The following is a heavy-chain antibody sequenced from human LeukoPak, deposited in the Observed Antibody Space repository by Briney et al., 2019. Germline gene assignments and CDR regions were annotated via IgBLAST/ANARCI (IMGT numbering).Heavy chain of an antibody. Sequence: PSETLSLTCTVSGGSISSYYWSWIRQPPGKGLEWIGYIYYSGSTNYNPSLKSRVTISVDTSKNQFSLELSSVTAADTAVYYCARRPPVGYYGMDVWGQGTTVTVSS. CDR3: ARRPPVGYYGMDV. CDR1: GGSISSYY. CDR2: IYYSGST. V-gene: IGHV4-59*01. D-gene: IGHD1-14*01. J-gene: IGHJ6*02.